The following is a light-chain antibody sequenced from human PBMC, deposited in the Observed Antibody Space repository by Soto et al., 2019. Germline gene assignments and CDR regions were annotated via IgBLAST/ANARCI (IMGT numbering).Light chain of an antibody. J-gene: IGKJ4*01. CDR3: QQYYSHGLT. Sequence: AIRMTQSPSSFSASTGDRVTITCRASQGISSYLAWYQQKPGKAPKLLIYAASTLQSGVPSRFSGSGSGTDCTLTTSCLKSEDFATYYCQQYYSHGLTSGGGTKGEIK. CDR1: QGISSY. V-gene: IGKV1-8*01. CDR2: AAS.